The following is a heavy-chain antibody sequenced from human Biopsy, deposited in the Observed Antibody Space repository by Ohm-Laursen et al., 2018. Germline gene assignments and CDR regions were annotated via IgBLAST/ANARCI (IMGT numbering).Heavy chain of an antibody. CDR1: GFTVSNKY. J-gene: IGHJ4*02. V-gene: IGHV3-53*01. Sequence: GSLRLSCSASGFTVSNKYMSWVRQAPGKGLEWVSVIYTGGTTHYADSVRGRFTISRENSKNTLYLQMNSLRAEDTAVYYCARHHCTNGVCLGVYFDYWGQGTLVTVSS. D-gene: IGHD2-8*01. CDR2: IYTGGTT. CDR3: ARHHCTNGVCLGVYFDY.